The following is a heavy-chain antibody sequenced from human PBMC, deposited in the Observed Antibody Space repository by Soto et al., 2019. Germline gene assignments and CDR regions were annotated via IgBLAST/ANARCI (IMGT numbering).Heavy chain of an antibody. CDR3: ARVIYSSGWSGPLKGPFDP. D-gene: IGHD6-19*01. CDR1: GGTFSSYA. V-gene: IGHV1-69*13. Sequence: ASVKVTCKACGGTFSSYAISWVRQAPGQGLEWMGGIIPIFGTANYAQKFQGRVTITADESTSTAYMELSSLRSEDTAVYYCARVIYSSGWSGPLKGPFDPWGQGTLVTVSS. J-gene: IGHJ5*02. CDR2: IIPIFGTA.